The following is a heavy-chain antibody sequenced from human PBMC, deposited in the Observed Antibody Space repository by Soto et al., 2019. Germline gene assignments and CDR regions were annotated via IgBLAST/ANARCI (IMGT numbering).Heavy chain of an antibody. V-gene: IGHV3-23*01. CDR1: GFTFSSYA. CDR3: AKGDIVVVVASNAGNYFEY. Sequence: EVQLLESGGGLVQPGGSLRLSCSASGFTFSSYAMNWVRQAPGKGLEWVSAISGSGTSTYYADSVRGRFTISRDNSKNTLYLKMNSLRAEDTAVYYCAKGDIVVVVASNAGNYFEYWGQGTLVTVSS. J-gene: IGHJ4*02. CDR2: ISGSGTST. D-gene: IGHD2-15*01.